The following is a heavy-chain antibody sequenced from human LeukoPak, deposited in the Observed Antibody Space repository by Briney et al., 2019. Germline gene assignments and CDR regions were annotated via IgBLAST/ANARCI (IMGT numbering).Heavy chain of an antibody. J-gene: IGHJ4*02. Sequence: SETLSLTCTVSGGSISSSSYYWGWIRQPPGKGLEWIGSIYYSGSTYYNPSLKSRVTISVDTSKNQFSLKLSSVTAADTAVYYCARSGKGGGKNDYWGQGTLVAVSS. D-gene: IGHD3-10*01. CDR1: GGSISSSSYY. V-gene: IGHV4-39*01. CDR2: IYYSGST. CDR3: ARSGKGGGKNDY.